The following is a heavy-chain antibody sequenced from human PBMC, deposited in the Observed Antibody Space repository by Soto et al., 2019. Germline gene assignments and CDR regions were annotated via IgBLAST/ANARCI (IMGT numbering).Heavy chain of an antibody. CDR3: ARDRPYFDISGYCDY. V-gene: IGHV3-48*01. Sequence: EVQLVESGGGVVQPGGSLRLSCAASGFTFSSYSMNWVRQAPGKGLEWVSYMSSGSSTIYYADSVQGRFTNSRDNAKNSLYLKMNSLRAEDTAVYYCARDRPYFDISGYCDYWGQGTLVTVSS. CDR1: GFTFSSYS. CDR2: MSSGSSTI. D-gene: IGHD3-22*01. J-gene: IGHJ4*02.